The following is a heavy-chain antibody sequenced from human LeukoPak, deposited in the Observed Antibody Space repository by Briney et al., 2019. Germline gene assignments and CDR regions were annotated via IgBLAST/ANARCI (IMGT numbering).Heavy chain of an antibody. CDR2: IRFDGSNK. CDR3: AKVRRETARSCYFQH. Sequence: GGSLRLFCAASGFTFSSYGMHWVRQAPGKGLVWVAFIRFDGSNKYYADSVKGRFTISRDNSKNTLYLQMNSLRAEDTAVYYCAKVRRETARSCYFQHWGQGTLVTVSS. J-gene: IGHJ1*01. V-gene: IGHV3-30*02. D-gene: IGHD1-26*01. CDR1: GFTFSSYG.